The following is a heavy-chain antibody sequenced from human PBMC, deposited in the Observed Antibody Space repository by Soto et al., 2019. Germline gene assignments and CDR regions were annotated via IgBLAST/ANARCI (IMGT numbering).Heavy chain of an antibody. CDR1: GGSISSYY. CDR2: IYYSGGT. CDR3: ARDRGILAPDV. V-gene: IGHV4-59*01. Sequence: SETLSLTCTVSGGSISSYYWSWIRQPPGKGLEWIGYIYYSGGTNYNPSLKSRVTISVDTSKNQFSLKLSSVTAADTAVYYCARDRGILAPDVWGKGTTVTVSS. D-gene: IGHD2-15*01. J-gene: IGHJ6*04.